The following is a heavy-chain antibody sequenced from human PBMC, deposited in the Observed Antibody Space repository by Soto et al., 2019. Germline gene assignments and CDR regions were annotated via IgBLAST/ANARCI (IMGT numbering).Heavy chain of an antibody. CDR2: IWNDGTKK. D-gene: IGHD6-25*01. Sequence: VQLVESGGGVVQPGRSLRLSCAASGFVYSNYAMHWVRLSPGKGLEWVALIWNDGTKKYYMDSEKGRFIISRDNSLKTLHLQMDSLRAEDAAVYFCVRGIPSQYTSDWLYWYFDLWGRGTQVTVSA. V-gene: IGHV3-33*01. CDR3: VRGIPSQYTSDWLYWYFDL. J-gene: IGHJ2*01. CDR1: GFVYSNYA.